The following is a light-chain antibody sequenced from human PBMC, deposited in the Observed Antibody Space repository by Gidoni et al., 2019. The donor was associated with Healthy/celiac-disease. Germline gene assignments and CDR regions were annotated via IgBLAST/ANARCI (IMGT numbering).Light chain of an antibody. CDR1: SSDVGDYNY. V-gene: IGLV2-14*01. CDR3: SSYTSSSTPYV. Sequence: QSALTQPASVSGSPGQSITNSCTGTSSDVGDYNYVSWYQQQPGTAPKLMIYDVSNRPSGVSIRFFGSKSCNTASLTISGLQAEDEADYYCSSYTSSSTPYVFGTGTKVTVL. J-gene: IGLJ1*01. CDR2: DVS.